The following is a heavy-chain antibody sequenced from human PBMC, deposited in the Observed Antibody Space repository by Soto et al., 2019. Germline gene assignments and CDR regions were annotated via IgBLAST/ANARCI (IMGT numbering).Heavy chain of an antibody. V-gene: IGHV4-34*01. CDR1: GGSFSGYY. D-gene: IGHD6-19*01. J-gene: IGHJ6*02. Sequence: PSETLSLTCAVYGGSFSGYYWSWIRQPPGKGLEWIGEINHSGSTNYNPSLKSRVTISVDTSKNQFSLKLSSVTAADTAVYYCARGLGSGWYRGSGMDVWGQGTTVTVSS. CDR3: ARGLGSGWYRGSGMDV. CDR2: INHSGST.